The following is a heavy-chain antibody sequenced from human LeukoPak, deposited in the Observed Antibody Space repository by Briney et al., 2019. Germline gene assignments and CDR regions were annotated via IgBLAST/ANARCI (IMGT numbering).Heavy chain of an antibody. D-gene: IGHD4-17*01. CDR2: IYYSGST. CDR1: GRSISSYY. CDR3: ARQHPPPDYGDYVWFDP. V-gene: IGHV4-59*08. J-gene: IGHJ5*02. Sequence: SETPSLTCTVSGRSISSYYWSWIRQPPGKGLEGIGYIYYSGSTNYNPSLKSRVTISVDTSKNQFSLKLSSVTAADTAVYYCARQHPPPDYGDYVWFDPWGQGTLVAVSS.